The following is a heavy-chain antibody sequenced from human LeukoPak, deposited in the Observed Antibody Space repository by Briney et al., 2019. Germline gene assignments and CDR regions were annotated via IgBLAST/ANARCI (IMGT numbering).Heavy chain of an antibody. J-gene: IGHJ4*02. CDR1: GFTFSSYA. Sequence: QPGRSLRLSCAASGFTFSSYAMHWVRQAPGKGLEWVSAISGSGGSTYCADSVKGRFTISRDNSKNTLYLQMNSLRAEDTAVYYCAKVGLIQLWSRGIYWGQGTLVTVSS. V-gene: IGHV3-23*01. CDR2: ISGSGGST. CDR3: AKVGLIQLWSRGIY. D-gene: IGHD5-18*01.